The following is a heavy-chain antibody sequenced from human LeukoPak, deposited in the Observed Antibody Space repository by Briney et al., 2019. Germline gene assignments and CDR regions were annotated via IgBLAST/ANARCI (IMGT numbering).Heavy chain of an antibody. Sequence: GGSLRLSCAASGFTFSTFAMNWVRQAPGRGLEWVSAISNSAGTTYYADSMKGRFTISRDNSKNTLYLQMNSLRAEDTAVYYCAKDTTLIRGRSRGGAFDIWGQGTMVTVSS. CDR3: AKDTTLIRGRSRGGAFDI. CDR2: ISNSAGTT. D-gene: IGHD3-10*01. CDR1: GFTFSTFA. J-gene: IGHJ3*02. V-gene: IGHV3-23*01.